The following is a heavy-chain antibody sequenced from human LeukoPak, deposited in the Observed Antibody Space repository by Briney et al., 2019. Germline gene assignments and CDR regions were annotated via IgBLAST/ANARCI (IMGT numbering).Heavy chain of an antibody. V-gene: IGHV4-59*01. CDR3: ARWYDSGHYFDS. D-gene: IGHD6-19*01. CDR1: GGSIRNYY. Sequence: SETLSLTCTVTGGSIRNYYWNWMRQPPGKGLEWIGYTSDSGDIYYNPSLKSRVTISVDTSKNQFSLKLTSATAADTAVYYCARWYDSGHYFDSWGRGTPVTVSS. J-gene: IGHJ4*02. CDR2: TSDSGDI.